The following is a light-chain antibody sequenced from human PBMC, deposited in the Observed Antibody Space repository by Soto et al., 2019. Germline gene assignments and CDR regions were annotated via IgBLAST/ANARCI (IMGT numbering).Light chain of an antibody. CDR2: DVS. J-gene: IGKJ1*01. CDR3: QQYDSYSWT. Sequence: DIQMTQSPSTLSASVGERVTITCRASQSVSNWLASYQHKPGKAPKLLIYDVSSLESGVPSRFSGSGSGTEFILTISSLQPDDFATYYCQQYDSYSWTFGQGTKVEVK. CDR1: QSVSNW. V-gene: IGKV1-5*01.